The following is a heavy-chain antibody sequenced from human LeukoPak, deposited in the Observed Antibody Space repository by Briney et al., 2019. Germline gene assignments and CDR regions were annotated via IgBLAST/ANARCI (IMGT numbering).Heavy chain of an antibody. Sequence: PSETLPLTCTVSGGSITSYYWSWVRQPAGKGLEWIGRIFISESTNYNPSLKSRVTMSVDTSKNQFSLKLSSVTAADTAVYYCARGPPDCSSTSCYAFDAFDIWGQGTMVTVSS. CDR1: GGSITSYY. J-gene: IGHJ3*02. D-gene: IGHD2-2*01. CDR3: ARGPPDCSSTSCYAFDAFDI. CDR2: IFISEST. V-gene: IGHV4-4*07.